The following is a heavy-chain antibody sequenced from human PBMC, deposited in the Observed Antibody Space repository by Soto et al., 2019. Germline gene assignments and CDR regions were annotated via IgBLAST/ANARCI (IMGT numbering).Heavy chain of an antibody. CDR1: GYTFTSYD. D-gene: IGHD6-19*01. CDR2: MNPNSGNT. CDR3: ARGIGLYSSGWYYY. J-gene: IGHJ4*02. V-gene: IGHV1-8*01. Sequence: QVQLVQSGAEVKKPGASVKVSCKASGYTFTSYDINWVRQATGQGLEWMGWMNPNSGNTGYAHKFQGRVTITKNTSISTAYVELSSLRSEDTAVYYCARGIGLYSSGWYYYWGQGTLVTVSS.